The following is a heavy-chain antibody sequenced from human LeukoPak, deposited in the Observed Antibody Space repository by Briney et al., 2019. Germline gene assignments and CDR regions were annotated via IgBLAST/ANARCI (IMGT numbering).Heavy chain of an antibody. CDR1: GGSISSSSYY. V-gene: IGHV4-39*01. J-gene: IGHJ4*02. Sequence: SETLSLTCTVSGGSISSSSYYWGWIRQPPGKGLEWIGSIYYSGSTYYNPSLKSRVTISVDTSKNQFSLKLSSVTAADTAVYYCARQTPPLGWELPNYFDYRGQGTLVTVSS. CDR3: ARQTPPLGWELPNYFDY. CDR2: IYYSGST. D-gene: IGHD1-26*01.